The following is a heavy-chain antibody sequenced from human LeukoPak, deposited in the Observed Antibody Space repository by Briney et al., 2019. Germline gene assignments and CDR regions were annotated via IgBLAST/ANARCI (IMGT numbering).Heavy chain of an antibody. CDR1: GFTFSSYG. D-gene: IGHD2-21*02. J-gene: IGHJ4*02. Sequence: GGSLRLSCAASGFTFSSYGMHWVRQAPGKGLEWVAVIWYDGSNKYYADSVKGRFTISRDNSKNTLYLQMNSLRAEDTAVYDRAKDRVQRRVVVTAMGYWGRGTLVTVSS. CDR3: AKDRVQRRVVVTAMGY. V-gene: IGHV3-33*06. CDR2: IWYDGSNK.